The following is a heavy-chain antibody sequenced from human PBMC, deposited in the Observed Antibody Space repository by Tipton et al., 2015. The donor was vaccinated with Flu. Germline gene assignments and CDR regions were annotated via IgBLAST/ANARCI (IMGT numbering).Heavy chain of an antibody. CDR3: AKGRGAASSSGVFDS. V-gene: IGHV4-4*07. Sequence: TLSLTCTASGGSINSHYWSWIRQPAGKGLEWIGRVYTSGNTIYNPSLKSRVTMSLDASKNQFSLSLTSVTAADSAVYFCAKGRGAASSSGVFDSWGQGTLVTVSS. J-gene: IGHJ4*02. CDR2: VYTSGNT. D-gene: IGHD6-6*01. CDR1: GGSINSHY.